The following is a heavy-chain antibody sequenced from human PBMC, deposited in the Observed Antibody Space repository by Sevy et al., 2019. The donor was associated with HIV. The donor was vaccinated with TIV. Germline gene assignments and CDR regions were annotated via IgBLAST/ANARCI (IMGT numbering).Heavy chain of an antibody. J-gene: IGHJ4*02. CDR2: TRYDGSTK. CDR1: GFNFNAYN. CDR3: ALDLPATTSTSSGAFDY. D-gene: IGHD2-15*01. Sequence: GGSLRLSCAASGFNFNAYNMHWVRQAPGKGLQWVAFTRYDGSTKYYADSVKGRFTISRDNSKNTLYLQMNSLRDEDTAYYSCALDLPATTSTSSGAFDYWGQGSLVTVSS. V-gene: IGHV3-30*02.